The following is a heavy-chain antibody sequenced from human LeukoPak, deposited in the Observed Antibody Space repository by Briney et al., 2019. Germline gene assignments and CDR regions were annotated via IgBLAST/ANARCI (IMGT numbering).Heavy chain of an antibody. CDR2: INPSGGST. Sequence: ASVKVSCKASGYTFTSYYMHWVRQAPGQGLEWMGIINPSGGSTSYAQKFQGRVTMARDTSTSTVYVELSSLRSEDTAVYYCATLTVTTLGWGQETLVTVSS. CDR1: GYTFTSYY. CDR3: ATLTVTTLG. J-gene: IGHJ4*02. V-gene: IGHV1-46*01. D-gene: IGHD4-17*01.